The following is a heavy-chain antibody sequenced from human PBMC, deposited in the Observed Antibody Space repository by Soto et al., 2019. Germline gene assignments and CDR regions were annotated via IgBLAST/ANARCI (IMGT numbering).Heavy chain of an antibody. CDR3: ARGDYYDSSGYYYYDAFDI. CDR1: GFTFSSYW. J-gene: IGHJ3*02. CDR2: IKQDGSEK. V-gene: IGHV3-7*04. Sequence: GGSLRLSCAASGFTFSSYWMSWVRQAPGKGLEWVANIKQDGSEKWYVDSVKGRFTMSRDNAKNSLYLHMNSLRAEETAVYYCARGDYYDSSGYYYYDAFDIWGQGTMVTVSS. D-gene: IGHD3-22*01.